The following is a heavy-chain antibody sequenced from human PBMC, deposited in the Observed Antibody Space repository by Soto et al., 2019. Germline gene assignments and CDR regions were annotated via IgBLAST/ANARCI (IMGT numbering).Heavy chain of an antibody. V-gene: IGHV4-34*01. CDR3: ARAGDSSAYSDY. CDR1: GGSFSGYY. CDR2: INHRGIT. J-gene: IGHJ4*01. Sequence: QVQLQQWGAGLLKPSETLSLTCAVYGGSFSGYYWIWIRQPPGKGLEWIGEINHRGITNYNPSLKSRVTISVDTSKNQFSLKLSSVTAADTAVYYCARAGDSSAYSDYWGHGILVTVSS. D-gene: IGHD3-22*01.